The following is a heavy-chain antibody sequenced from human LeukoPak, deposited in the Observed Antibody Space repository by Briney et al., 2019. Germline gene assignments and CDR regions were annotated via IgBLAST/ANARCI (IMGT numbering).Heavy chain of an antibody. J-gene: IGHJ4*02. V-gene: IGHV3-74*01. D-gene: IGHD4-17*01. CDR3: AREGPYGDYTD. CDR1: GFTFSSYW. CDR2: INSDGSST. Sequence: AGGSLRLSCAASGFTFSSYWMHWVRQAPGKGLVWVSRINSDGSSTSYADSVKGRFTISRDNPKNTLYLQMNSLRAEDTAVYYCAREGPYGDYTDWGQGTLVTVSS.